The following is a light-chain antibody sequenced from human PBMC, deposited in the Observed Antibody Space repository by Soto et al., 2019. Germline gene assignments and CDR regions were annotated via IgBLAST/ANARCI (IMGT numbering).Light chain of an antibody. CDR1: QSVSSN. CDR2: GAS. V-gene: IGKV3-15*01. Sequence: EIVMPQSPATLSVSPGERATLSCRASQSVSSNLAWYQQRPGQAPRLLIYGASTRATGIPARFSGSGSGTEFTLTISSLQSEDFAVYYCQQHNNWPLTFGGGTKV. CDR3: QQHNNWPLT. J-gene: IGKJ4*01.